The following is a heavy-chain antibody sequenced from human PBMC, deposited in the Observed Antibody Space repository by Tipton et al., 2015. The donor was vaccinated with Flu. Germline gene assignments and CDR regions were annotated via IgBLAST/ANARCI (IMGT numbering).Heavy chain of an antibody. Sequence: QLVQSGAEVKKPGASVKVSCKASGYTFTSYGISWVRQAPGQGLEWMGWISAYNGNTNYAQKLQGRVTMTTDTSTSTAYMELRSLRSDDTAVYSCAKDRGANWVGIAASPGYWGQGTLVTVSS. CDR1: GYTFTSYG. CDR2: ISAYNGNT. CDR3: AKDRGANWVGIAASPGY. V-gene: IGHV1-18*01. J-gene: IGHJ4*02. D-gene: IGHD6-13*01.